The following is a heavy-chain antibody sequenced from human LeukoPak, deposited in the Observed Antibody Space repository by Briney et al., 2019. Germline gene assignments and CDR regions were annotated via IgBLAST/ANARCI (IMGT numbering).Heavy chain of an antibody. V-gene: IGHV1-2*06. Sequence: GASVKVFCKASGYTFTAYYMYCVRQDSGQGLEEMGLIYPNSSATKLEKNLGGGVTMTRDTFIRADYMELSRLTADDTAVYYCAGDGDAVTVDFDYWGQGTLVTVSS. CDR3: AGDGDAVTVDFDY. CDR2: IYPNSSAT. D-gene: IGHD3-16*01. CDR1: GYTFTAYY. J-gene: IGHJ4*02.